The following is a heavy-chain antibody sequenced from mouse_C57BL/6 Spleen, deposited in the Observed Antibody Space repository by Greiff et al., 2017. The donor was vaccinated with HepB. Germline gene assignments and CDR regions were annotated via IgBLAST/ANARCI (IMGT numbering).Heavy chain of an antibody. V-gene: IGHV1-82*01. J-gene: IGHJ2*01. Sequence: QVQLKQSGPELVKPGASVKISCKASGYAFSSSWMNWVKQRPGKGLEWIGRIYPGDGDTNYNGKFKGKATLTADKSSSTAYMQLSRLTSEDSAVYCCARQGDGSSFFDDWGQGTTLTVSS. D-gene: IGHD1-1*01. CDR3: ARQGDGSSFFDD. CDR2: IYPGDGDT. CDR1: GYAFSSSW.